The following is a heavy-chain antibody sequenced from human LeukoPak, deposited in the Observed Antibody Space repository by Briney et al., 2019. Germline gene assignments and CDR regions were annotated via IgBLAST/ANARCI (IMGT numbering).Heavy chain of an antibody. V-gene: IGHV3-23*01. D-gene: IGHD3-10*01. CDR1: GFTFSTYA. CDR3: ARDKDFGFDY. Sequence: PGGSLRLSCAASGFTFSTYAMSWVRQAPGKGPEWVSAISGTGDLTNYADSVKGRFTISRDDAKNSLYLQMNSLRDEDTAVYYCARDKDFGFDYWGQGTLVTVSS. CDR2: ISGTGDLT. J-gene: IGHJ4*02.